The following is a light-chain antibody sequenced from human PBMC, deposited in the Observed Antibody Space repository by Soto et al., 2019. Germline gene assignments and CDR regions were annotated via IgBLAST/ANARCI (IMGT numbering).Light chain of an antibody. Sequence: DIQMTQSPSTLSASVGDRVTITCRASQSASSWLAWYQQKPGKAPKLVIYDASSSESGVPSRFSGSGSGTDFTLSISSLQPDDFATYYCQQYKSDPYTFGQGTKLEIK. J-gene: IGKJ2*01. CDR3: QQYKSDPYT. V-gene: IGKV1-5*01. CDR1: QSASSW. CDR2: DAS.